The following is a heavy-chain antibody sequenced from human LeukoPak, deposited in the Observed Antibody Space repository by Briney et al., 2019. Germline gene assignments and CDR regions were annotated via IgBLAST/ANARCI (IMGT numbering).Heavy chain of an antibody. J-gene: IGHJ5*02. D-gene: IGHD2-15*01. Sequence: ASVKVSCKASGYTFTSYYIHWVRQAPGQGLEWMGIINPSGGSTSYAQKFQGRVTMTRDTSTSTVYMELNSLRSEDTAVYYCARGPGLGYCSGGSCYWFDPWGQGTLVTVSS. CDR2: INPSGGST. CDR3: ARGPGLGYCSGGSCYWFDP. CDR1: GYTFTSYY. V-gene: IGHV1-46*01.